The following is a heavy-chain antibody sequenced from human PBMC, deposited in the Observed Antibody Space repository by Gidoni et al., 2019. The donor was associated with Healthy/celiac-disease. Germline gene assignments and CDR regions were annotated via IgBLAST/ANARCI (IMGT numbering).Heavy chain of an antibody. CDR2: ISYDGSNK. Sequence: QVQLVESGGGVVQPGRSLRLSCPHSGFHFSSYGMHWVRQAPGKGLEWVAVISYDGSNKYYADSVKGRFTISRDNSKNTLYLQMNSLRAEDTAVYYCAKDKRRYFDWLSHFDYWGQGTLVTVSS. CDR3: AKDKRRYFDWLSHFDY. J-gene: IGHJ4*02. D-gene: IGHD3-9*01. V-gene: IGHV3-30*18. CDR1: GFHFSSYG.